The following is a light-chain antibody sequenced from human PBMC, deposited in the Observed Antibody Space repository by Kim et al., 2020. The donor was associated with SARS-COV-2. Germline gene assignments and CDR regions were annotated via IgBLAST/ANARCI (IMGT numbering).Light chain of an antibody. CDR2: DAY. CDR3: QQRVTWPPMYT. CDR1: ANVKNL. V-gene: IGKV3-11*01. J-gene: IGKJ2*01. Sequence: PGHGDTLSRRTSANVKNLLDGYQQKPGQATRHLIYDAYIMATSLPARFSGSGSGTDFTLTITGLKPEDIAVYYCQQRVTWPPMYTIGQGTELEI.